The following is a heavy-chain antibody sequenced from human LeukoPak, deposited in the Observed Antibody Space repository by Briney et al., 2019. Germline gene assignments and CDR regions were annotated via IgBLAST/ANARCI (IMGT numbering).Heavy chain of an antibody. CDR3: ARDALTTVVAAPGY. D-gene: IGHD2-15*01. CDR1: GYTFTSYG. CDR2: ISACNGNT. Sequence: ASVKVSCKASGYTFTSYGISWVRQAPGQGLGWMGWISACNGNTNYAQKLQGRVTMTTDTSTSTAYMELRSLRSDDTAVYYCARDALTTVVAAPGYWGQGTLVTVSS. J-gene: IGHJ4*02. V-gene: IGHV1-18*01.